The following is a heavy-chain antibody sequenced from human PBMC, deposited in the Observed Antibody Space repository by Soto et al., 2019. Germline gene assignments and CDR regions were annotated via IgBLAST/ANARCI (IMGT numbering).Heavy chain of an antibody. CDR1: GFGFTNSW. V-gene: IGHV3-15*07. CDR3: TSAGQYCTSTTCKAY. Sequence: GGSLRLSCAASGFGFTNSWMNWVRQPPGKGLEWVGRIKSKNDGGTTDYAAPVQGRFTISRDDSKTTIYLQMNSLKTEDTAVYYCTSAGQYCTSTTCKAYWGQGTPVTVSS. D-gene: IGHD2-2*01. CDR2: IKSKNDGGTT. J-gene: IGHJ4*02.